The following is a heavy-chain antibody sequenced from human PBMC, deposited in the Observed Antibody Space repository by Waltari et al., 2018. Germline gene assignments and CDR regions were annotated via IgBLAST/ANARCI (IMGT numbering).Heavy chain of an antibody. V-gene: IGHV3-66*02. D-gene: IGHD3-16*02. CDR1: GFTVSSNY. CDR3: ARDHRLGELSLFDY. CDR2: IYSGGST. J-gene: IGHJ4*02. Sequence: EVQLVESGGGLVQPGGSLRLSCAASGFTVSSNYMSWVRRAPGKGLEWVSVIYSGGSTYYADSVKGRCTISRDNSKNTLYLQMNSLRAEDTAVYYCARDHRLGELSLFDYWGQGTLVTVSS.